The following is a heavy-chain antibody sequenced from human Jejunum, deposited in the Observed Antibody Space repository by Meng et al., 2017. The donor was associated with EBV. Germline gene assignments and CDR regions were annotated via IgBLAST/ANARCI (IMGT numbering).Heavy chain of an antibody. V-gene: IGHV3-74*03. Sequence: EVQLVESEGGLVQPGGSLRLSCAASGFTFSTYWMHWVRQTPGKGLEWVSRINNDGSTTQYADSVRGRFTISRDNAKSTLYLQMNSLTAEDTAVYYCARNYRDYWGQGTLVTVSS. CDR1: GFTFSTYW. D-gene: IGHD4-11*01. CDR2: INNDGSTT. J-gene: IGHJ4*02. CDR3: ARNYRDY.